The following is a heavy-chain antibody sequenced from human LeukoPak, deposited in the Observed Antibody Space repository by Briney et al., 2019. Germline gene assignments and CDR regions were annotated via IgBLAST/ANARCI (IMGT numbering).Heavy chain of an antibody. Sequence: GASVKVSCKASGYTFTGYYMHWVRQAPGQGLEWMGWINPNSGGTNYAQKFQGRVTMTRDTSISTAYMELSRLRSDDTAVYYCARDEYYYDSSGYHTRPAGAFDIWGQGTMVTVSS. V-gene: IGHV1-2*02. CDR1: GYTFTGYY. CDR3: ARDEYYYDSSGYHTRPAGAFDI. J-gene: IGHJ3*02. D-gene: IGHD3-22*01. CDR2: INPNSGGT.